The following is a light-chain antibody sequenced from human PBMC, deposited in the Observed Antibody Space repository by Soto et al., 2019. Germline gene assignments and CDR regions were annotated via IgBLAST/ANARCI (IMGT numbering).Light chain of an antibody. CDR1: SSDVGGYNY. Sequence: QSVLTQPASVSGSPGQSITMSCAGTSSDVGGYNYVSWYQQHPGKAPKLMIFDVTKRPSGVSNRFSGSKSGNTASLTISGLQAEDEAHYYCSSYTSIATWVFGGGTKVTVL. J-gene: IGLJ2*01. CDR3: SSYTSIATWV. V-gene: IGLV2-14*01. CDR2: DVT.